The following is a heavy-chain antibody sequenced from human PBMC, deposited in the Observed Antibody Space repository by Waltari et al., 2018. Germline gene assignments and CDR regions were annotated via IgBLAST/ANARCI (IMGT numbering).Heavy chain of an antibody. Sequence: QVQLVHSGAEGQQPGASVQVSGKASGYTFTSYYMHWVGQAPGQGLEWMGIINPSGGSTSYAQKFQGRVTMTRDTSTSTVYMELSSLRSEDTAVYYCARDPYDADYYYMDVWGKGTTVTVSS. V-gene: IGHV1-46*01. CDR1: GYTFTSYY. J-gene: IGHJ6*03. D-gene: IGHD5-12*01. CDR3: ARDPYDADYYYMDV. CDR2: INPSGGST.